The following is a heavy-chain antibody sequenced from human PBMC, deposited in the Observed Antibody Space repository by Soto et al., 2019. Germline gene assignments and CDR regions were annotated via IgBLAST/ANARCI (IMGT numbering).Heavy chain of an antibody. CDR2: ISWSGDMI. CDR1: GFGFDEDA. J-gene: IGHJ5*02. CDR3: VQHWLSEPYGKFDN. D-gene: IGHD3-10*01. Sequence: GGSLRLSCAASGFGFDEDAMHWVRQAPGKGLEWVSGISWSGDMIRYADSVKGRFTISRDNGKNSLYLQMNSLRTEDTAFYYCVQHWLSEPYGKFDNWGPGAMVTVYS. V-gene: IGHV3-9*01.